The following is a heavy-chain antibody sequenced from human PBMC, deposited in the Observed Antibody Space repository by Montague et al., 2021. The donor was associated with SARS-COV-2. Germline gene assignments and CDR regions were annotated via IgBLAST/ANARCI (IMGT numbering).Heavy chain of an antibody. CDR1: GGSISSSSYY. CDR3: ARIGGWAGAS. Sequence: SETLSLTCTVSGGSISSSSYYWGWIRQPPGKGLEWIGSIYYSGSTYYNPSLKSRVTISVDTSKNQFSLKLSSVTAADTAVYYCARIGGWAGASWGQGTLVTVSS. CDR2: IYYSGST. J-gene: IGHJ5*02. V-gene: IGHV4-39*07. D-gene: IGHD6-19*01.